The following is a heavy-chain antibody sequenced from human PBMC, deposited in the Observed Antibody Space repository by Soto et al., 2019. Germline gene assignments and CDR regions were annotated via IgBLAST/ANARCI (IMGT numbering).Heavy chain of an antibody. J-gene: IGHJ6*02. CDR3: ARDSSITIFGVVPEDYYYYGMDV. CDR2: IIPIFGTA. Sequence: SVKLSCKASGGTFSSYAISCVRQAPGQGLEWMGGIIPIFGTANYAQKFQGRVTITADESTSTAYMELSSLRSEDTAVYYCARDSSITIFGVVPEDYYYYGMDVWGQGTTVTVSS. D-gene: IGHD3-3*01. CDR1: GGTFSSYA. V-gene: IGHV1-69*13.